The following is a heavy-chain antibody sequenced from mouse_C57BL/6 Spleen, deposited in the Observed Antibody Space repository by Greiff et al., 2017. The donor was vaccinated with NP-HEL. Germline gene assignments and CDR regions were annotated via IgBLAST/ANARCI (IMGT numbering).Heavy chain of an antibody. CDR3: ARDYYGPWFAY. CDR2: IHPNSGST. D-gene: IGHD1-1*01. Sequence: VQLQQPGAELVKPGASVKLSCKASGYTFTSYWMHWVKQRPGQGLEWIGMIHPNSGSTNYNEKFKSKATLTVDKSSSTAYMQLSSLTSEDSAVYYCARDYYGPWFAYWGQGTLVTVSA. V-gene: IGHV1-64*01. J-gene: IGHJ3*01. CDR1: GYTFTSYW.